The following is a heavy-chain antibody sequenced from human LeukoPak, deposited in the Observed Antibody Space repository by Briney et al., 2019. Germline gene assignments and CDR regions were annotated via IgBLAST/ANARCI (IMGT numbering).Heavy chain of an antibody. V-gene: IGHV3-30-3*01. J-gene: IGHJ4*02. CDR3: ARMHIVVVVAATREATFDY. CDR1: GFTFSSYA. CDR2: ISYDGSNK. D-gene: IGHD2-15*01. Sequence: GGSLRLSCAASGFTFSSYAMHWVRQAPGKGLERVAVISYDGSNKYYADSVKGRFTISRDNSKNTLYLQMNSLRAEDTAVYYCARMHIVVVVAATREATFDYWGQGTLVTVSS.